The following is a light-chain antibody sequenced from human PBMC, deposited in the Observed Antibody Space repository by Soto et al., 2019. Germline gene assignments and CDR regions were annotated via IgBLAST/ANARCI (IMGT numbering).Light chain of an antibody. CDR2: GAS. CDR3: HQYGTSPIT. J-gene: IGKJ5*01. CDR1: QSVGNNF. V-gene: IGKV3-20*01. Sequence: EIVLTQSPGTVSLSPGEGTTLSCRASQSVGNNFLAWFQQRPGQSPRLLIYGASTRATGIPDRFSGSGSGNDFLHTISRLEPEDFAVYYCHQYGTSPITVGQGTRLEIK.